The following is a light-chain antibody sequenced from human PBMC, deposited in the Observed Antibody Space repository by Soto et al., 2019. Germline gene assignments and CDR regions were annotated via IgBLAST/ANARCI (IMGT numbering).Light chain of an antibody. J-gene: IGLJ2*01. Sequence: QSALTQPPSASGSPGQSVAISCTGTSSDIGAYKFVSWYQQHPGKAPKLIIYEVSIRPSGVPDRFSGSKSGNTASLTVSGLLAEDEADHYCSLYAGSNNVVFGGGTKLTVL. CDR2: EVS. CDR3: SLYAGSNNVV. V-gene: IGLV2-8*01. CDR1: SSDIGAYKF.